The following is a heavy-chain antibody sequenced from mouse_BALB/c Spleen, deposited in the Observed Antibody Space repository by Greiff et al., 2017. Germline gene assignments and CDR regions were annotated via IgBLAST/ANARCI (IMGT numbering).Heavy chain of an antibody. CDR3: TRDPYYYGSSGGYFDV. CDR1: GFTFSSYT. J-gene: IGHJ1*01. V-gene: IGHV5-6-4*01. CDR2: ISSGGSYT. Sequence: EVKLMESGGGLVQPGGSLKLSCAASGFTFSSYTMSWVRQTPEKRLEWVATISSGGSYTYYPDSVKGRFTISRDNAKNTLYLQMSSLKSEDTAMYYCTRDPYYYGSSGGYFDVWGAGTTVTVSS. D-gene: IGHD1-1*01.